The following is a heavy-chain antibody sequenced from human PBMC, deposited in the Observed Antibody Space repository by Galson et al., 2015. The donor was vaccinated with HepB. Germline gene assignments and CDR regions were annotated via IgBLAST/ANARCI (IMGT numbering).Heavy chain of an antibody. D-gene: IGHD2-15*01. Sequence: SLRLSCAASGFTFSSYEMNWVRQAPGKGLEWVSYISSSGSTIYYADSVKGRFTISRDNAKNSLYLQMNSLRAEDTAVYYRAIIVVVVAATAPFDYWGQGTLVTVSS. V-gene: IGHV3-48*03. CDR1: GFTFSSYE. J-gene: IGHJ4*02. CDR3: AIIVVVVAATAPFDY. CDR2: ISSSGSTI.